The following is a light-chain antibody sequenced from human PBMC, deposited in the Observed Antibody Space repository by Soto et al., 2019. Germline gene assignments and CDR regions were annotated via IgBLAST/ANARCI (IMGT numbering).Light chain of an antibody. Sequence: MTQSPSTLSASVGDRVTITCRASQSISSWLAWYQQKPGQAPRLLIYGASTRATGIPARFSGSGSGTEFTLTISSLQSEDYAVYFCQQYHVWPKWTFGQGTKVDIK. CDR2: GAS. CDR3: QQYHVWPKWT. CDR1: QSISSW. V-gene: IGKV3-15*01. J-gene: IGKJ1*01.